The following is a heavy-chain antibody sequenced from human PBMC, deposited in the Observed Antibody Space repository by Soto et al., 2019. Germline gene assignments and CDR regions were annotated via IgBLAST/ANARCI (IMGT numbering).Heavy chain of an antibody. D-gene: IGHD2-15*01. CDR3: TTAAYCSGATCYSGHNWFDP. J-gene: IGHJ5*02. CDR1: GYTLTEVS. V-gene: IGHV1-24*01. CDR2: FDPENDET. Sequence: ASVKVSCKVSGYTLTEVSIHWVRQAPGQGLEWMGGFDPENDETNYAQRFQGRFTMTEDSSTDTAFMELNSLRSDDTAVYYCTTAAYCSGATCYSGHNWFDPWGQGTLVTVSS.